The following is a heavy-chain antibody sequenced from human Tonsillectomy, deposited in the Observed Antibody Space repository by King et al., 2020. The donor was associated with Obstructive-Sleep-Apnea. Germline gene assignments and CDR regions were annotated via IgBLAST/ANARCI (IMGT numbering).Heavy chain of an antibody. CDR1: GFTFSSYS. J-gene: IGHJ4*02. CDR2: ISSSSSYL. CDR3: ARDPHGYDSSGYYQYYFDY. V-gene: IGHV3-21*01. D-gene: IGHD3-22*01. Sequence: VQLVESGGGLVKPGGSLRLSCAASGFTFSSYSMNWVRQAPGKGLEWVSSISSSSSYLYYADSVKGRFTISRDNAKNSLYLQMNSRRAEDTAVVYCARDPHGYDSSGYYQYYFDYWGQGTLVTVSS.